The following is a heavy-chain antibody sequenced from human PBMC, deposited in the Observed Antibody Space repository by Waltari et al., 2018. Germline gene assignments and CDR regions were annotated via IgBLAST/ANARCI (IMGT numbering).Heavy chain of an antibody. CDR2: IYHSGST. CDR1: GYSISSGNY. D-gene: IGHD1-26*01. Sequence: QVQLQESGPGLVKPSETLSLTCAVSGYSISSGNYWGGIRQPPGKGLEWIGSIYHSGSTYYNPSLKSRVTISVDTSKNQFSLKLSSVTAADTAVYYCARHGELPRRAFDIWGQGTMVTVSS. CDR3: ARHGELPRRAFDI. V-gene: IGHV4-38-2*01. J-gene: IGHJ3*02.